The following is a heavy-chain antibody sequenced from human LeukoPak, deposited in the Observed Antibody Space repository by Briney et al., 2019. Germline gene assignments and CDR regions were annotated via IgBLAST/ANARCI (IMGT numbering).Heavy chain of an antibody. CDR1: GGSISSSSYY. D-gene: IGHD6-13*01. Sequence: SETLSLTCTVSGGSISSSSYYWGWIRQPPGKGLEWIGSIYYSGSTYYNPSLKSRVTISVDTSKNQFSLKLSSVTAADTAVYYCARLPPYCSWPPNAFDIWGQGTMVTVSS. CDR2: IYYSGST. V-gene: IGHV4-39*01. J-gene: IGHJ3*02. CDR3: ARLPPYCSWPPNAFDI.